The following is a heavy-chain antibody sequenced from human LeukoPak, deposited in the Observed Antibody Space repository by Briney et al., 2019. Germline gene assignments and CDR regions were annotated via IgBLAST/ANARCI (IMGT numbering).Heavy chain of an antibody. CDR3: ARLGYSGYEPLDY. V-gene: IGHV5-51*01. J-gene: IGHJ4*02. CDR1: GYSFTSYW. D-gene: IGHD5-12*01. Sequence: GESLKISCKGFGYSFTSYWIGWVRQRPGKGLGWMGIIYPGDSDTRYSPSFQGQVTISADKSISTAYLQWSSLKASDTAMYYCARLGYSGYEPLDYWGQGTLVTVSS. CDR2: IYPGDSDT.